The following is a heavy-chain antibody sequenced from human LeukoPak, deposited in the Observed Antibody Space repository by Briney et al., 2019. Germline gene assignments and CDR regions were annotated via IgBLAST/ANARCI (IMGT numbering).Heavy chain of an antibody. J-gene: IGHJ4*02. D-gene: IGHD3-16*02. CDR3: ARVRLGELSWYFDY. CDR2: ISAYNGNT. CDR1: GGTFSSYA. Sequence: ASVKVSCKASGGTFSSYAISWVRQAPGQGLEWMGWISAYNGNTNYAQKLQGRVTMTTDTSTSTAYMELRSLRSDDTAVYYCARVRLGELSWYFDYWGQGTLVTVSS. V-gene: IGHV1-18*01.